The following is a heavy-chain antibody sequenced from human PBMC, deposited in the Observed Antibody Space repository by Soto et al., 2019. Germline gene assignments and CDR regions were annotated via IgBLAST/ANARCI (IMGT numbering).Heavy chain of an antibody. CDR2: IYYSGST. D-gene: IGHD6-6*01. CDR3: ARVGPYSSSSVWFDP. V-gene: IGHV4-30-4*01. J-gene: IGHJ5*02. Sequence: SETLSLTCTVSGGSTSSGDYYWSWIRQPPGKGLEWIGYIYYSGSTYYNPSLKSRVTISVDTSKNQFSLKLSSVTAADTAVYYCARVGPYSSSSVWFDPWGQGTLVTVSS. CDR1: GGSTSSGDYY.